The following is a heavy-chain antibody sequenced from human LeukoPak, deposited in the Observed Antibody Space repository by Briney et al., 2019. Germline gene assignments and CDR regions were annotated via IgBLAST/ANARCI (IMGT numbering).Heavy chain of an antibody. CDR3: AKLKSSGWYYFDY. CDR2: ISGSGGST. J-gene: IGHJ4*02. Sequence: GGSLRLSCAASGFTFSSYAMSWVRQAPGKGLEWVSAISGSGGSTYYADSVKGRFTISRDNSKNTLCLQMNSLRAEDTAVYYCAKLKSSGWYYFDYWGQGTLVTVSS. D-gene: IGHD6-19*01. V-gene: IGHV3-23*01. CDR1: GFTFSSYA.